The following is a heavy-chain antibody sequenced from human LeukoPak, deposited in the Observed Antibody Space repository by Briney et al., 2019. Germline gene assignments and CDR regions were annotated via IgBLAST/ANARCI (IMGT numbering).Heavy chain of an antibody. V-gene: IGHV3-21*01. J-gene: IGHJ4*02. CDR3: AREYSGSYSTY. CDR2: ISSSSSYI. D-gene: IGHD1-26*01. CDR1: GFTFSSYA. Sequence: GGSLRLSCAASGFTFSSYAMSWVRQAPGKGLEWVSSISSSSSYIYYADSVKGRFTISRDNAKNSLYLQMNSLRAEDTAVYYCAREYSGSYSTYWGQGTLVTVSS.